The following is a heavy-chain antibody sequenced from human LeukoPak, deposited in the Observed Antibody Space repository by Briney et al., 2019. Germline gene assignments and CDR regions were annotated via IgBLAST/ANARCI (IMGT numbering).Heavy chain of an antibody. D-gene: IGHD3-22*01. J-gene: IGHJ4*02. CDR1: GFTFSSYW. CDR3: AREGTDSSGYYSDY. CDR2: INSDGSST. Sequence: PGGSLRLSCAASGFTFSSYWMHWVRQAPGKGLVWVSRINSDGSSTAYADSVKGRFTISRDNAKNTLYLHMNSLRDEDTAVYYCAREGTDSSGYYSDYWGQGTLVTVSS. V-gene: IGHV3-74*01.